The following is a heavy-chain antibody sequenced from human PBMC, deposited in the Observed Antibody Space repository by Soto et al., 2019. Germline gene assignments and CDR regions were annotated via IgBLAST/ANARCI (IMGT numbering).Heavy chain of an antibody. Sequence: GASVKVSCKASGYTFTCYYMHWVRQAPGQGLEWMGWINPNSGGTNYAQKFQGRVTMTRDTSISTAYMEVSGLRSDDTAVYYCARSFYDFWSGYYTTDYGGRGTRVTVSS. CDR2: INPNSGGT. CDR3: ARSFYDFWSGYYTTDY. D-gene: IGHD3-3*01. V-gene: IGHV1-2*02. CDR1: GYTFTCYY. J-gene: IGHJ4*02.